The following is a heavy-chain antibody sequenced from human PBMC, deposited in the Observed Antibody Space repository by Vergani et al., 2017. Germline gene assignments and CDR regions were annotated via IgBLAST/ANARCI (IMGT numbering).Heavy chain of an antibody. Sequence: QVQLQESGPGLVKPSQTLSLTCPVSGGSFNSGSYYWSWLRQPAGKRLEWIGRIHTNGVIHYNPSLNSRATIALDTSRNQISLKLTSVTATDTASYFCARGNPYVDFDIWGQGRMITVSS. CDR1: GGSFNSGSYY. D-gene: IGHD3-16*01. CDR2: IHTNGVI. J-gene: IGHJ3*02. CDR3: ARGNPYVDFDI. V-gene: IGHV4-61*02.